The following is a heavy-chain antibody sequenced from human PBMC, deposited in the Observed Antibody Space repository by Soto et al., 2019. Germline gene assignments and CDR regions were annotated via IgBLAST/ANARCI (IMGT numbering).Heavy chain of an antibody. CDR2: ISYDGSNK. CDR3: AKDRSSLQQWLVRGYYYYGMDV. V-gene: IGHV3-30*18. D-gene: IGHD6-19*01. J-gene: IGHJ6*02. Sequence: GGSLRLSCAASGFTFSSYGMHWVRQAPGKGLEWVAVISYDGSNKYYADSVKGRFTISRDNSKNTLYLQMNSLRAEDTAVYYCAKDRSSLQQWLVRGYYYYGMDVWGQGTTVTVSS. CDR1: GFTFSSYG.